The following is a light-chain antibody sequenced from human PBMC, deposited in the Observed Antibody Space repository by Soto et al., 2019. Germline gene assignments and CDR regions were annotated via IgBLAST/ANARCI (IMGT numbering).Light chain of an antibody. CDR3: SSYTSSSTLYV. V-gene: IGLV2-14*01. Sequence: QSVLTQPASESGSPGQSITISCTGTSSDVGDNNYVSWYQQHPGKAPKLMIYDVTHRPSGISNRFSGSKSGNTASLTISGLQAEDEADYYCSSYTSSSTLYVFGTGTKLTVL. CDR1: SSDVGDNNY. J-gene: IGLJ1*01. CDR2: DVT.